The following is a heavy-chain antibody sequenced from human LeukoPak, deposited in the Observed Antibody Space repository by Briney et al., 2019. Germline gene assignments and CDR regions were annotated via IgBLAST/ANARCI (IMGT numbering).Heavy chain of an antibody. CDR1: GFTFTTYW. Sequence: GGSLRLSCAASGFTFTTYWMSWVRQAPGKGLEWVANIKQDGSEKYYVDSVKGRFTISRDNAKKLLYLQMNSLRAEDTAVYYCTRDQSLYQYYYMDVWGKGTTVTVSS. V-gene: IGHV3-7*01. CDR2: IKQDGSEK. CDR3: TRDQSLYQYYYMDV. J-gene: IGHJ6*03.